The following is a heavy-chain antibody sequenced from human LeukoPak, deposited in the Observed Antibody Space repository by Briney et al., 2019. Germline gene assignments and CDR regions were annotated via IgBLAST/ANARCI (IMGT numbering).Heavy chain of an antibody. CDR1: GFTFSDYY. CDR2: ISGSGGST. V-gene: IGHV3-23*01. J-gene: IGHJ4*02. D-gene: IGHD3-22*01. CDR3: AKLLQEYRRYYYDSSGYYYFDY. Sequence: QTGGSLRLSCAASGFTFSDYYMSWVRQAPGKGLEWVSAISGSGGSTYYADSVKGRFTISRDNSENTLYLQMNSPRAEDTAVYYCAKLLQEYRRYYYDSSGYYYFDYWGQGTLVTVPS.